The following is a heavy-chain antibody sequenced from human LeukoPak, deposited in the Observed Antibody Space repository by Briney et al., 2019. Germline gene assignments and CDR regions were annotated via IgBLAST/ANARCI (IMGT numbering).Heavy chain of an antibody. V-gene: IGHV3-53*01. J-gene: IGHJ4*02. CDR3: ARDIGGIFDS. CDR1: GFTVSSNF. D-gene: IGHD1-26*01. Sequence: QTGGSLRLSCAASGFTVSSNFMSWVRQAPGKGLEWVSVIYSGGDTYYADSVKGRFTISRDNSKNTLYLQMNSPRAEDTAVYYCARDIGGIFDSWGQGTLVTVSS. CDR2: IYSGGDT.